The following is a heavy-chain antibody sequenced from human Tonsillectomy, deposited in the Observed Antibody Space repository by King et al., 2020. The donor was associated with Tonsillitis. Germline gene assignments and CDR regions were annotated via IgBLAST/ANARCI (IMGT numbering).Heavy chain of an antibody. D-gene: IGHD2-15*01. CDR2: IYPVDSDT. J-gene: IGHJ3*02. CDR1: GYSFTSYW. CDR3: AGGISGLDAFDI. Sequence: QLVQSGAEVKKPGESLKISCKGSGYSFTSYWIVWGRQMPGKGLEWMGIIYPVDSDTRYSPPFQGQVTSSAYKSISTAYLRWSSLKASDTAMYYCAGGISGLDAFDIWGQGTIVTVSS. V-gene: IGHV5-51*03.